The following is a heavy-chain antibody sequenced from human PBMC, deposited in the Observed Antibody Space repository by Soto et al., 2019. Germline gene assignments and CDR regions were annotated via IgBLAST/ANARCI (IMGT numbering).Heavy chain of an antibody. Sequence: SETLSLTCAVYGGSFSGYYWSWILQPPGKGLEWIGEINHSGSTNYNPSLKSRVTISVDTSKNQFSLKLSSVTAADTAVYYCARGEGGYYYYMDVWGKGTTVTVSS. V-gene: IGHV4-34*01. J-gene: IGHJ6*03. CDR3: ARGEGGYYYYMDV. CDR2: INHSGST. CDR1: GGSFSGYY.